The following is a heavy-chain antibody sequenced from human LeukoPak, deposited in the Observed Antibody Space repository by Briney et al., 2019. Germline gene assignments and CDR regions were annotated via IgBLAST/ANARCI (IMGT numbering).Heavy chain of an antibody. CDR1: GGSISSSSYY. D-gene: IGHD2-2*01. CDR3: ARTGPDIVVVPAAEGYYYYYMDV. J-gene: IGHJ6*03. CDR2: IYYRGST. V-gene: IGHV4-39*07. Sequence: SETLSLTCTVSGGSISSSSYYWGWIRQPPGKGLEWIGSIYYRGSTNYNPSLKSRVTISVDTSKNQFSLKLSSVTAADTAVYYCARTGPDIVVVPAAEGYYYYYMDVWGKGTTVTVSS.